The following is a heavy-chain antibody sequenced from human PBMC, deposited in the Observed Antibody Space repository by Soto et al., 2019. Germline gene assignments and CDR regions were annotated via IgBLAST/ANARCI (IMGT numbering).Heavy chain of an antibody. J-gene: IGHJ4*02. CDR2: ISYDGSNS. V-gene: IGHV3-30*18. CDR1: GFTFSSYG. Sequence: XGSRRLSCAASGFTFSSYGMHWVRQAPGKGLQWVAVISYDGSNSYYAASVQGRFTISRYNSQTPLYLQMNRLRVADKAAYYRAKARIFFMVRDTSCYFDYWGQAILVXVS. D-gene: IGHD3-10*01. CDR3: AKARIFFMVRDTSCYFDY.